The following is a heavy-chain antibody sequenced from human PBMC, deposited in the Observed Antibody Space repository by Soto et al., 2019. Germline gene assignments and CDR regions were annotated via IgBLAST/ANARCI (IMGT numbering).Heavy chain of an antibody. V-gene: IGHV6-1*01. CDR2: TYYRSKWYN. D-gene: IGHD6-19*01. CDR3: TRTHWYSSGWYFSLSWFDP. J-gene: IGHJ5*02. CDR1: GDSVSSNSAA. Sequence: SQTLSLTCVISGDSVSSNSAAWNWIRQSPSRGLEWLGRTYYRSKWYNDYAVSVKSRITINPDTSKNQFSLQLNSVTPEDTAVYYCTRTHWYSSGWYFSLSWFDPWGQGTLVTVSS.